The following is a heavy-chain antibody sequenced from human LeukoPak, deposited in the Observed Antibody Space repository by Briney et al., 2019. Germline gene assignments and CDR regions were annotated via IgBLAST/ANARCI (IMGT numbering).Heavy chain of an antibody. V-gene: IGHV3-7*01. CDR1: GFTFTSHW. Sequence: WGTLSLSCAASGFTFTSHWMSWVRQPPGKGLEWVANINQDGSEKYYVDSVKGRFTISRDNAKNSLYLQMNSLRAEDTAVYYCARDGPWGQGTLVTVSS. CDR3: ARDGP. CDR2: INQDGSEK. J-gene: IGHJ5*02.